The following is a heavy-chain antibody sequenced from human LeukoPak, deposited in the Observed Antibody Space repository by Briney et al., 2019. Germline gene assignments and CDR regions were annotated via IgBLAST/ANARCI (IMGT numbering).Heavy chain of an antibody. V-gene: IGHV4-59*11. Sequence: SETLSLTCTVSGGSISSQYWNWIRQPPGKRLEWIGYISSSGSTSYNPSLKSRVTISIDTSKNQFSLKLNSVTAADTAVYYCARNRWFDPWGQGTLVTVSS. CDR2: ISSSGST. CDR1: GGSISSQY. CDR3: ARNRWFDP. J-gene: IGHJ5*02.